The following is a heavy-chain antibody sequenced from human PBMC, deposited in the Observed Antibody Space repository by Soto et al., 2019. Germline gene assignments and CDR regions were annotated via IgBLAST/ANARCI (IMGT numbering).Heavy chain of an antibody. CDR1: GFTFSSYA. J-gene: IGHJ4*02. Sequence: GGSLRLSCAASGFTFSSYAMHWVRQAPGKGLEWVAVISTDGRDKYYADSVKGRFTISRDNSKNTLFLQMNSLRAEDTAVYYCARDSSGYDILTGYYYLPADYWGQGTLVTVSS. V-gene: IGHV3-30*07. D-gene: IGHD3-9*01. CDR2: ISTDGRDK. CDR3: ARDSSGYDILTGYYYLPADY.